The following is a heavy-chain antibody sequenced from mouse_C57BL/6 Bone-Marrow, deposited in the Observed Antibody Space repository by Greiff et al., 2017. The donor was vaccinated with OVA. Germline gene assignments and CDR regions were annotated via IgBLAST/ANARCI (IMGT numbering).Heavy chain of an antibody. CDR2: ISSGGSYT. Sequence: EVKVVESGGDLVKPGGSLKLSCAASGFTFSSYGMSWVRQTPDKRLEWVATISSGGSYTYYPDSVKGRFTISRDNAKNTLYLQMSSLKSEDTAMYYCAPYGSSLAYWGQGTLVTVSA. CDR1: GFTFSSYG. D-gene: IGHD1-1*01. V-gene: IGHV5-6*01. J-gene: IGHJ3*01. CDR3: APYGSSLAY.